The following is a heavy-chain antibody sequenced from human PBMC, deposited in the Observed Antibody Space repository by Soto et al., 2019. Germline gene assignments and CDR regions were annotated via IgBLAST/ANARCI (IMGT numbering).Heavy chain of an antibody. Sequence: PGGSLRLSCAASGFTFSDYYMSWIRQAPGKGLEWVSYISSSGSAIYYADSVKGRFTISRDNAKNSLYLQMNSLRAEDTAVYYCARDHYYDSSGYSSPLYWGQGTLVTVSS. CDR1: GFTFSDYY. CDR2: ISSSGSAI. V-gene: IGHV3-11*01. D-gene: IGHD3-22*01. CDR3: ARDHYYDSSGYSSPLY. J-gene: IGHJ4*02.